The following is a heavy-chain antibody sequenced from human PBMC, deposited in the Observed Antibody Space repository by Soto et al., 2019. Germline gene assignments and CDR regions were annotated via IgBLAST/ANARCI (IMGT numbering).Heavy chain of an antibody. J-gene: IGHJ4*02. D-gene: IGHD4-4*01. CDR2: INPTSGHI. CDR3: ARLPYSAYNRHFDY. CDR1: GFIFSHYY. V-gene: IGHV3-11*06. Sequence: QVQMVESGGGLVKPGGPLRLSCAASGFIFSHYYMGWIRQAPGKGLEWVSYINPTSGHINYADSVKGRLTISRDNARNALYLQMNSLTAYDTAMYYCARLPYSAYNRHFDYLVQGTLVTVSS.